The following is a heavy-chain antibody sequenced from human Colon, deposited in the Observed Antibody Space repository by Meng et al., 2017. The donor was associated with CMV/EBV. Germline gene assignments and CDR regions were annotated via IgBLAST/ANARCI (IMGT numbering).Heavy chain of an antibody. CDR2: IYYSGST. CDR1: GGSFSGYY. V-gene: IGHV4-34*01. CDR3: ARGIAARPRFGY. D-gene: IGHD6-6*01. J-gene: IGHJ4*02. Sequence: SETLSLTCAVYGGSFSGYYWSWIRQPPGKGLEWIGSIYYSGSTYYNPSLKSRVTISVDTSKNQFSLKLSSVTAADTAVYYCARGIAARPRFGYWGQGTLVTVSS.